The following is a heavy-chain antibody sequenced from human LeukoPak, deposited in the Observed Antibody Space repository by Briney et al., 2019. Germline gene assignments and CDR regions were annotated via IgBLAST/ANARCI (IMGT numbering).Heavy chain of an antibody. CDR2: IYYSGST. J-gene: IGHJ4*02. Sequence: PSETLSLTCTVSGGSISSDYWSWIRQPPGKGLEWIGYIYYSGSTKYIPSLQSRVTMSLHTSKNQFSLRMTSMTAADTAVYYCARFSWYIDYWGQGTLVTVSS. CDR3: ARFSWYIDY. CDR1: GGSISSDY. V-gene: IGHV4-59*01.